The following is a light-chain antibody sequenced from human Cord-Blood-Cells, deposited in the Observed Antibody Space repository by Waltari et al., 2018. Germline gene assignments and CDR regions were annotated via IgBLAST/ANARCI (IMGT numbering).Light chain of an antibody. CDR3: YSAADNNLV. J-gene: IGLJ3*02. V-gene: IGLV3-27*01. Sequence: SYELTQPSSVSVSPGQTARITCSGDVLAKKYARWFQQKPGQAPVLVIYKASERPSGIPERFSGYSSGTTVTLTISGAQVEDEADYYCYSAADNNLVFGGGTKLTVL. CDR2: KAS. CDR1: VLAKKY.